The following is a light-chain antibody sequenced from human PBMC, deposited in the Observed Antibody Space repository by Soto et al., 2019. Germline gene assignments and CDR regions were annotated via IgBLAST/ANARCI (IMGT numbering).Light chain of an antibody. CDR2: DSS. CDR3: QKYNSAPLT. CDR1: QDISNY. J-gene: IGKJ3*01. Sequence: DIQMTQSPSSLSASVGDRVTITCQASQDISNYLNWYQQKPGKAPKLLIYDSSNLETGVPSGFSGGGSATDFTFTISSLQPEDVATYYCQKYNSAPLTFGPGTKVAI. V-gene: IGKV1-33*01.